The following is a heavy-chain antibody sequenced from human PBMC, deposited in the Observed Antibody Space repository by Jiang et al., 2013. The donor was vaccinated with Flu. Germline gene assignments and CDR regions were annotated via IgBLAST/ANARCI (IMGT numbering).Heavy chain of an antibody. D-gene: IGHD3-22*01. CDR3: AGLSKTYYYDSSGYYYFDY. CDR2: IYYSGST. Sequence: PGLVKPSETLSLTCTVSGGSIIISNYYWAWIRQPPGKGLEWIGSIYYSGSTYYNPSLKSRVTISVDTSKNQFSLKLSSVTAADTAVYYCAGLSKTYYYDSSGYYYFDYWGQGTLVTVSS. CDR1: GGSIIISNYY. J-gene: IGHJ4*02. V-gene: IGHV4-39*01.